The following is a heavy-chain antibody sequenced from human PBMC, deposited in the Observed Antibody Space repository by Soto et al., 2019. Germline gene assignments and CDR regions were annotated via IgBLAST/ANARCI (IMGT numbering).Heavy chain of an antibody. Sequence: GESLKISCKASGYIIKNYWIGWVRQMPGQGLEWMGIIFPDDSDTRYSPSFQGHVTISVDKSISTAYVQWSSLEASDSAIYYCFRGGVTSRTFDYWGQGTLVTVSS. CDR2: IFPDDSDT. D-gene: IGHD3-16*01. V-gene: IGHV5-51*01. J-gene: IGHJ4*02. CDR1: GYIIKNYW. CDR3: FRGGVTSRTFDY.